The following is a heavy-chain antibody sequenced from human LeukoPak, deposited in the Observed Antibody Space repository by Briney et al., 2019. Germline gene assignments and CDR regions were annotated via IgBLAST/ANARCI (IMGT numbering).Heavy chain of an antibody. CDR2: ISYDGSNK. Sequence: GSLRLSCAASGFTFSSYGMHWVRQAPGKGLEWVAVISYDGSNKYYADSVKGRFTISRDNSKNTLYLQMNSLRAEDTAVYYCANLLRWEPYWGQGALVTVSS. D-gene: IGHD4-23*01. CDR1: GFTFSSYG. V-gene: IGHV3-30*18. CDR3: ANLLRWEPY. J-gene: IGHJ4*02.